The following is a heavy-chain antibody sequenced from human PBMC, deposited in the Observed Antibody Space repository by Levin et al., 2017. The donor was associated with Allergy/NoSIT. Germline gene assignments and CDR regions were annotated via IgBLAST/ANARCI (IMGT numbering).Heavy chain of an antibody. CDR1: RGSFRGYY. CDR2: INHSGNA. D-gene: IGHD6-6*01. V-gene: IGHV4-34*01. CDR3: ARGGLESALDY. Sequence: PSETLSLTCAVYRGSFRGYYWSWIRQSPGKGLEWIGEINHSGNANYNPSLKSRVTISVDTSKSQFSLKVTSVTAADTAVYYCARGGLESALDYWGQGTLVTVSS. J-gene: IGHJ4*02.